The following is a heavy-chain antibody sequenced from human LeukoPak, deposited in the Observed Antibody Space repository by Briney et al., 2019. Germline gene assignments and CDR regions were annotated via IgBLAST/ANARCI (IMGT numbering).Heavy chain of an antibody. V-gene: IGHV4-39*07. CDR1: GGSISSSSYY. D-gene: IGHD1-26*01. CDR3: AREDAEQMDNPFDI. CDR2: VYYIGST. Sequence: SETLSLTCTVSGGSISSSSYYWGWIRQPPGKGPEWIGSVYYIGSTFYNPSLKSRLTISIDTSKNQFSLKLRSVTAADTAVYYCAREDAEQMDNPFDIWGQGTMVTVSS. J-gene: IGHJ3*02.